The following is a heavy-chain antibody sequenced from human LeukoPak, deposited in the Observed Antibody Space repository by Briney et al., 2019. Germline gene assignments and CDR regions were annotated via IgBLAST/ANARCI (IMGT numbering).Heavy chain of an antibody. CDR1: GFTFDDYG. J-gene: IGHJ6*02. D-gene: IGHD3-22*01. Sequence: GGSLRLSCAASGFTFDDYGMSWVRQAPGKGLEWVSGINWNGGSTGYADSVKGRFTISRDNAKNSLYLQMNSLRAEDTALYYCARDDDDSSGYYLNYYYGMDVWGQGTTVTVSS. CDR3: ARDDDDSSGYYLNYYYGMDV. V-gene: IGHV3-20*04. CDR2: INWNGGST.